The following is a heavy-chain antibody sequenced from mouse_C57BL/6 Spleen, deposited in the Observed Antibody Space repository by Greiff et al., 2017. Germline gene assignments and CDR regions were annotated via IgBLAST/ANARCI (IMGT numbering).Heavy chain of an antibody. D-gene: IGHD1-1*01. Sequence: VKLMESGAELVKPGASVKLSCKASGYTFTEYTIHWVKQRSGQGLEWIGWFYPGSGSIKYNEKFKDKATLTADNSSSTVYMGLSRLTSEDSAVYFCARHGVYYGSSHYFDYWGQGTTRTVSS. CDR1: GYTFTEYT. CDR3: ARHGVYYGSSHYFDY. V-gene: IGHV1-62-2*01. CDR2: FYPGSGSI. J-gene: IGHJ2*01.